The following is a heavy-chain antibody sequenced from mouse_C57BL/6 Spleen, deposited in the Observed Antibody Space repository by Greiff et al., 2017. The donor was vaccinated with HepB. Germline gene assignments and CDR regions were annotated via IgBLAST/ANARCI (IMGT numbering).Heavy chain of an antibody. V-gene: IGHV5-9-1*02. CDR1: GFTFSSYA. J-gene: IGHJ4*01. CDR2: ISSGGDYI. D-gene: IGHD1-1*02. Sequence: EVKVVESGEGLVKPGGSLKLSCAASGFTFSSYAMSWVRQTPEKRLEWVAYISSGGDYIYYADTVKGRFTIARDNARNTLYLQMSSLKSEDTAMYYCTRVNYPYYAMDYWGQGTSVTVSS. CDR3: TRVNYPYYAMDY.